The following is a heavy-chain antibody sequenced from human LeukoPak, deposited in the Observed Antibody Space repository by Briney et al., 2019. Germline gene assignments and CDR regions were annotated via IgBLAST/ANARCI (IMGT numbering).Heavy chain of an antibody. CDR2: IYYSGGT. CDR1: GGSIRTYY. Sequence: SETLSLTCTVPGGSIRTYYWSWIRQPPGKGLEWIGYIYYSGGTNYNPSLKRRVTMSVDTSKNQFSLKLSSVTAADTAVYYCARSSDYEIYFDYWGEGTLVAVSS. CDR3: ARSSDYEIYFDY. D-gene: IGHD3-16*01. J-gene: IGHJ4*02. V-gene: IGHV4-59*01.